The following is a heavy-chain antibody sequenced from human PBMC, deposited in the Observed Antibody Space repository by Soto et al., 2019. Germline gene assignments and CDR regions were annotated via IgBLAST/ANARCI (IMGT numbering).Heavy chain of an antibody. D-gene: IGHD6-19*01. CDR3: MADQGGW. Sequence: EVQLVESGGGLVQPGGSLRLSCGASGFTFYTYWMNWVRQAPGMGLEWVANIKSDGSEKSYVDSVKGRFTISRDNTKNAMYLQMNVLRVEGTAMYQCMADQGGWWGPGTRVTVSS. CDR1: GFTFYTYW. V-gene: IGHV3-7*01. CDR2: IKSDGSEK. J-gene: IGHJ4*02.